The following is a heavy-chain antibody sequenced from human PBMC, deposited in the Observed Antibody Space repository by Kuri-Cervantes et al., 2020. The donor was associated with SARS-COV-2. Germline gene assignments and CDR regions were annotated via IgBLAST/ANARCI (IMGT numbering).Heavy chain of an antibody. CDR3: ARGEGSYDP. J-gene: IGHJ5*02. CDR1: GYTFTSYG. CDR2: ISAYNGKT. Sequence: ASVNVSCKASGYTFTSYGISWVRQAPGQGLEWMGWISAYNGKTNYVQKFQGRVTMTTDTATSTAYMGLRRLRSDDTAVYYCARGEGSYDPWGQGTPVTVSS. D-gene: IGHD6-6*01. V-gene: IGHV1-18*01.